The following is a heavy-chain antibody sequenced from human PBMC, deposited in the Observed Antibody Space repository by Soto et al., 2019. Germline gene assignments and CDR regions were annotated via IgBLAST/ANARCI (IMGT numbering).Heavy chain of an antibody. J-gene: IGHJ4*02. V-gene: IGHV4-4*07. Sequence: SETLSLTCTVSGGSINTFYWSWVRQPAGKGLEWIGRIFSSGSTSFNPSLESRVAMSVDTSKNQFSLNLRSVTAADTAVYYCARNVDTTRAYYFDYWGQGILVTVPS. CDR2: IFSSGST. D-gene: IGHD5-18*01. CDR3: ARNVDTTRAYYFDY. CDR1: GGSINTFY.